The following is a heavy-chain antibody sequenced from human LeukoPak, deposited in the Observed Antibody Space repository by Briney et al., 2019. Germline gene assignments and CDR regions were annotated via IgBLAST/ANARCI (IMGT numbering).Heavy chain of an antibody. J-gene: IGHJ6*02. CDR1: GFTFSNYA. V-gene: IGHV3-23*01. Sequence: GGSLRLSCAASGFTFSNYAMSWVRQAPGKGLEWVSAISGSGGSTYYADSVKGRFTISRDNSKNTLYLQMNSLRAEDTAVYYCARAPRGAVAGTYYYYGMDVWGQGTTVTVSS. CDR3: ARAPRGAVAGTYYYYGMDV. CDR2: ISGSGGST. D-gene: IGHD6-19*01.